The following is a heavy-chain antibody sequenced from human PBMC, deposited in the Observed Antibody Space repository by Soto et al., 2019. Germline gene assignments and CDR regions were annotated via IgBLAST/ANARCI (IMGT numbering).Heavy chain of an antibody. CDR3: ARHTIRRTAFDGMDV. V-gene: IGHV5-51*01. J-gene: IGHJ6*02. CDR1: GYSFTSYW. CDR2: IYPGDSDT. D-gene: IGHD3-3*01. Sequence: PGASLKISCKGSGYSFTSYWIGWVRQMPGKGLEWMGIIYPGDSDTRYSPSFQGQVTISADKSISTAYLQWSSLKASDTAMYYCARHTIRRTAFDGMDVWGQGTTVTVSS.